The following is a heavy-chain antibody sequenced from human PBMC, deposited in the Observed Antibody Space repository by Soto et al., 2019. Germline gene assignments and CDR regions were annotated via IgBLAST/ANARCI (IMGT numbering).Heavy chain of an antibody. CDR1: GFTGSSNY. CDR3: ARHADLYYYMDV. Sequence: PGGSLRVSCAASGFTGSSNYMSWFRQAPGKGLEWVSVIYSGGSTYYADSVKGRFTISRDTSKNTLYLQINSLTAADAAVYYCARHADLYYYMDVWGKGTTVTVSS. CDR2: IYSGGST. J-gene: IGHJ6*03. V-gene: IGHV3-66*04.